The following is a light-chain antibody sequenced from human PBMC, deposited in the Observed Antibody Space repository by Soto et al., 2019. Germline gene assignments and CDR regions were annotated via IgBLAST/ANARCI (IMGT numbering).Light chain of an antibody. CDR3: QQYGSSPGT. V-gene: IGKV3-20*01. J-gene: IGKJ2*02. CDR2: GAS. Sequence: EIVLTQSPGTLSLSPGERATLSCRASQSVSSNFLAWYQQKPGQAPKLLISGASRRATGIPDRFSGSGSGTDFTLTISRLEPEDFALYSCQQYGSSPGTFGQGTKLEIK. CDR1: QSVSSNF.